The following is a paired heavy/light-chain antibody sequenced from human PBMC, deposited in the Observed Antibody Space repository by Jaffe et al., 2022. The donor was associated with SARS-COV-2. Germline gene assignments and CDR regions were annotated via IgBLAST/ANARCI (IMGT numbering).Light chain of an antibody. V-gene: IGLV1-44*01. CDR2: SNV. CDR1: SSNIGRNI. Sequence: QSVLTQPPSASGTPGQRVSISCSGSSSNIGRNIVNWYQQLPGTAPKLLIYSNVRRPSGVPDRFSGSRSGTSASLAISGLQSEDEADYYCAAWDDSLNGPVFGGGTKLTVL. J-gene: IGLJ2*01. CDR3: AAWDDSLNGPV.
Heavy chain of an antibody. CDR2: IKSTNNGGTT. D-gene: IGHD3-16*01. CDR1: GFTFKNAW. CDR3: TTDFGGRDTGD. Sequence: EVQLVESGGGLVKPGGSLRLSCAASGFTFKNAWMSWVRQAPGKGLEWVGRIKSTNNGGTTNYAAPVKDRFTISTDDSKNTLYLQMNSLKTEDTAVYYCTTDFGGRDTGDWGQGTLVTVSS. J-gene: IGHJ4*02. V-gene: IGHV3-15*01.